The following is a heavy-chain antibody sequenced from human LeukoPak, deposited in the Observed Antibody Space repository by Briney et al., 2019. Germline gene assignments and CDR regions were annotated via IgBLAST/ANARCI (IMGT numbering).Heavy chain of an antibody. V-gene: IGHV3-30*02. CDR2: IRYDGNDK. CDR1: EFTFRNYD. J-gene: IGHJ4*02. Sequence: PGGSLRLSCAASEFTFRNYDMHWVRQAPGKGLEWVAFIRYDGNDKYYADSVKGRFTISRDNAKNTLYLQMNSLIAEDTAVYYCAKDQAVAGHPLDYWGQGTLVTVSS. CDR3: AKDQAVAGHPLDY. D-gene: IGHD6-19*01.